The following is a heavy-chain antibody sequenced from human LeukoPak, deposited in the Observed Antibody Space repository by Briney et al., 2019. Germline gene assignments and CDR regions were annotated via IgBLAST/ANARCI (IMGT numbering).Heavy chain of an antibody. V-gene: IGHV1-8*02. CDR1: GYTFTSYG. Sequence: GASVKVSCKASGYTFTSYGINWVRQATGQGLEWMGWMNPNSGNTGYAQKFQGRVTMTRNTSISTAYMELSSLRSEDTAVYYCARFPIGVATVDYWGQGTLVTVSS. J-gene: IGHJ4*02. D-gene: IGHD5-12*01. CDR3: ARFPIGVATVDY. CDR2: MNPNSGNT.